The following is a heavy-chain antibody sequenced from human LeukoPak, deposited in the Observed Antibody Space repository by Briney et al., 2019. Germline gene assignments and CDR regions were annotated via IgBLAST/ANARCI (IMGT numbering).Heavy chain of an antibody. CDR1: GGTFSSYA. CDR2: IIPIFGTA. D-gene: IGHD3-22*01. CDR3: ARAFYYYDSSGYYIGAAFDI. J-gene: IGHJ3*02. V-gene: IGHV1-69*13. Sequence: SVKVSCKASGGTFSSYAISWVRQAPGQGLEWMGGIIPIFGTANYAQKFQGRVTITADESTSTAYMELSSLRSEDTAVYYCARAFYYYDSSGYYIGAAFDIWGQGTMVTVSS.